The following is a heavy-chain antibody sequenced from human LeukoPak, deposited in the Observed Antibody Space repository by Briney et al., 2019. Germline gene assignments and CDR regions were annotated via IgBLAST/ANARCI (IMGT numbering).Heavy chain of an antibody. CDR1: GGSISSYY. CDR2: IYYSGTN. CDR3: ARGRYYYDSSGYYYDNWFDP. Sequence: RSSETLSLTCTVAGGSISSYYWSWIRQPPGKGLEYIGFIYYSGTNNYNPSLKSRATISVDTYKNQFSLKLTSVTAADTAVYYCARGRYYYDSSGYYYDNWFDPWGQGTLVTVSS. V-gene: IGHV4-59*01. D-gene: IGHD3-22*01. J-gene: IGHJ5*02.